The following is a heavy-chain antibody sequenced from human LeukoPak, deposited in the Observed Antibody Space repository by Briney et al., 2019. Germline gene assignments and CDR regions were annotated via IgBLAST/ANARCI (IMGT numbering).Heavy chain of an antibody. D-gene: IGHD5-24*01. CDR2: IYYSGST. J-gene: IGHJ5*02. Sequence: SETLSLTCTVSGGSISSSSYYWGWIRQPPGKGLEWTGSIYYSGSTYYNPSLKSRVTISVDTSKNQFSLRLSSVTAADTAVYYCARHEVATNEDNWFDPWGQGTLVTVSS. CDR3: ARHEVATNEDNWFDP. CDR1: GGSISSSSYY. V-gene: IGHV4-39*01.